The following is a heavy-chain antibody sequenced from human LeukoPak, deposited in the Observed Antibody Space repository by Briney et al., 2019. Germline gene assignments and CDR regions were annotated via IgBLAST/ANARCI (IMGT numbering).Heavy chain of an antibody. CDR1: GGSFSGYY. Sequence: SSETLSLTCAVYGGSFSGYYWSWIRQPPGKGLEWIGEINHSGSTNYNPSLKSRVTISVDTSKNQFSLKLSSVTAADTAVYYCARGPRVPAYYYYGMDVWGQGTTVTVSS. D-gene: IGHD2-2*01. CDR2: INHSGST. CDR3: ARGPRVPAYYYYGMDV. V-gene: IGHV4-34*01. J-gene: IGHJ6*02.